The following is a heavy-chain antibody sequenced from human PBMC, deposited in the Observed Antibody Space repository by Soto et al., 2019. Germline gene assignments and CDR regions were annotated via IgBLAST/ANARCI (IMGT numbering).Heavy chain of an antibody. CDR1: GFTFSSYA. D-gene: IGHD3-22*01. CDR2: ISGSGGST. CDR3: AKKEDTPNYYDSSGYSDY. J-gene: IGHJ4*02. Sequence: GGSLRLSCAASGFTFSSYAMSWVRQAPGKGLEWVSAISGSGGSTYYADSVKGRFTISRDNSKNTLYLQMNSLRAEDTAVYYCAKKEDTPNYYDSSGYSDYWGQGTLVTVSS. V-gene: IGHV3-23*01.